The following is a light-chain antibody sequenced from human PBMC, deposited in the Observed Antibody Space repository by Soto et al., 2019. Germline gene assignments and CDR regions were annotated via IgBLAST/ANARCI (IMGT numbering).Light chain of an antibody. CDR2: GAS. V-gene: IGKV3-20*01. Sequence: EIVLTQSPGTLSLSPGERATLSCRASQSVSSSYLAWYQQKPGQAPRLLIYGASSRATGIPDRFSGSGSGTDFTLTISRLEPEDLEVYYCQQYGSSLFTLGPGTKVDIK. CDR1: QSVSSSY. CDR3: QQYGSSLFT. J-gene: IGKJ3*01.